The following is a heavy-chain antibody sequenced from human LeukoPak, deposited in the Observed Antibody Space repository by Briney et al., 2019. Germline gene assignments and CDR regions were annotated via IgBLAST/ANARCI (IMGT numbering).Heavy chain of an antibody. Sequence: ASVKVSCKVSGYTLTELSMHWVRQAPGKGLEWMGGFDPEDGETIYAQKFQGRVTTTEDTSTDTAYMELSSLRSEDTAVYYCATIQIKLGYDASDIWGQGTMVTVSS. CDR2: FDPEDGET. CDR3: ATIQIKLGYDASDI. D-gene: IGHD7-27*01. V-gene: IGHV1-24*01. J-gene: IGHJ3*02. CDR1: GYTLTELS.